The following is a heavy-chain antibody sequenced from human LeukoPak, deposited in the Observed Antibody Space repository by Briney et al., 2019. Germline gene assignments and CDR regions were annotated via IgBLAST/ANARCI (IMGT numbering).Heavy chain of an antibody. D-gene: IGHD4-17*01. CDR3: ARGFDYGDYDY. CDR1: GGSISSSNW. J-gene: IGHJ4*02. V-gene: IGHV4-4*02. Sequence: SETLSLTCAVSGGSISSSNWWSWVRQPPGKGLEWIEEIYHSGSTNYNPSLKSRVTISVDTSKNQFSLKLSSVTAADTAVYYCARGFDYGDYDYWGQGTLVTVSS. CDR2: IYHSGST.